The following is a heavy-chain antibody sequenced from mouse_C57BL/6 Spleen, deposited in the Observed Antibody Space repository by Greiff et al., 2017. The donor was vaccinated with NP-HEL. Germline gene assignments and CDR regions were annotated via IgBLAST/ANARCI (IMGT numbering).Heavy chain of an antibody. V-gene: IGHV1-50*01. CDR1: GYTFTSYW. CDR3: ARSGGYGCALEY. Sequence: QVQLQQSGAELVKPGASVKLSCKASGYTFTSYWMHWVKQRPGQGLEWIGEIDPSDSYTNYNQKFKGKATLTVDTSSSTAYMQLSSLTSEDSAVDYCARSGGYGCALEYWGQGTPVTVSS. CDR2: IDPSDSYT. D-gene: IGHD1-2*01. J-gene: IGHJ4*01.